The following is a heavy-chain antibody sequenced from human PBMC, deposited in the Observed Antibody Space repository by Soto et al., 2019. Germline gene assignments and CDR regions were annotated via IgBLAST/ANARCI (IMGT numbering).Heavy chain of an antibody. J-gene: IGHJ6*03. CDR1: GFTFSSYA. CDR3: AKTMLRYETYYYYMDV. CDR2: ISGSGGST. D-gene: IGHD3-10*02. V-gene: IGHV3-23*01. Sequence: GGSLRLSCAASGFTFSSYAMIWVRQAPGKGLEWVSAISGSGGSTYYADSVKGRFTISRDNSKNTLYLQMSSLRAEDTAVYYCAKTMLRYETYYYYMDVWGKGTTVTVSS.